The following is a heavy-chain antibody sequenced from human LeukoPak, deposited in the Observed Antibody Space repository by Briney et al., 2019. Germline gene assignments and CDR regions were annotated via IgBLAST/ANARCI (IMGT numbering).Heavy chain of an antibody. Sequence: SETLSLTCTVSGGSISSSSYYWGWIRQPPGTGLEWIGSIYYSGSTYYNPSLKSRVTISADTSKNQFSLKLSSVTAADTAVYYCANIPQSSGWYEYFQHWGQGTPVTVSS. D-gene: IGHD6-19*01. CDR1: GGSISSSSYY. J-gene: IGHJ1*01. V-gene: IGHV4-39*01. CDR3: ANIPQSSGWYEYFQH. CDR2: IYYSGST.